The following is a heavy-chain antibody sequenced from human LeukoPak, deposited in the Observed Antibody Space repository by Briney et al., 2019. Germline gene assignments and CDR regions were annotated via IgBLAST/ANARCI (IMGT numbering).Heavy chain of an antibody. V-gene: IGHV4-34*01. CDR1: GGSFSGYY. D-gene: IGHD2-2*01. CDR2: INHSGST. Sequence: SETLSLTCAVYGGSFSGYYWSWIRQPPGKGLEWIGEINHSGSTNYNPSLKGRVTISVDTSKNQFSLKLSSVTAADTAVYYCARRGLRYCSSTSCRNWFDPWGQGTLVTVSS. J-gene: IGHJ5*02. CDR3: ARRGLRYCSSTSCRNWFDP.